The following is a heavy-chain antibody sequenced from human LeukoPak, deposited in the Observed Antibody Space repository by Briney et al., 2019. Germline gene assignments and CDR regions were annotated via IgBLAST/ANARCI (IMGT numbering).Heavy chain of an antibody. CDR2: IYYSGGT. CDR3: ARHGIWFGDTNRRFDP. D-gene: IGHD3-10*01. Sequence: PSETLSLTCTVSGGSISSYYWSWIRQPPGKGLEWIGYIYYSGGTNYNPSLTSRVTISVDTSKNQFSLRLTSVTAADTAVYFCARHGIWFGDTNRRFDPWGQGTLVTVSS. J-gene: IGHJ5*02. CDR1: GGSISSYY. V-gene: IGHV4-59*08.